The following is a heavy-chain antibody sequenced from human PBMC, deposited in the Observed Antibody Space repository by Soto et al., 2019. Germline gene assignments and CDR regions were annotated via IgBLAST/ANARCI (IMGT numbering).Heavy chain of an antibody. CDR1: GYIFTRHG. V-gene: IGHV1-18*04. CDR2: ISPNNGNT. D-gene: IGHD3-16*01. J-gene: IGHJ4*02. CDR3: ARERGNDYDDY. Sequence: QVLLVQSGAEVKKPGASVKVSCKTSGYIFTRHGINWVRQAPGQGPEWMGWISPNNGNTKYEERLQGRVTVTTETSSSTAYMELRSLTSDDTAMYYCARERGNDYDDYWGQGTLVTVSS.